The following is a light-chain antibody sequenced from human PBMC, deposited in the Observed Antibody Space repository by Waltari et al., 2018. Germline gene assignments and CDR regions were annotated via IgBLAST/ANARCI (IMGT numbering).Light chain of an antibody. CDR3: QQSYSFPYT. V-gene: IGKV1-39*01. CDR2: AAS. Sequence: DIQMTQSPSSLSASVGDRVTITCRASQSINTYLNWYQQKAGEAPNLLIYAASSLQSGVPSRFSGSGSGIDFTLTINSLQPEDFATYYCQQSYSFPYTFGQGTKLEIK. CDR1: QSINTY. J-gene: IGKJ2*01.